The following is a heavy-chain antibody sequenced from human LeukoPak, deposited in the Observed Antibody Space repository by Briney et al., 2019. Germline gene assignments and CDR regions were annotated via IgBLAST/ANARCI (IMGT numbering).Heavy chain of an antibody. J-gene: IGHJ4*02. Sequence: PARSLRLSCAASGFTFSSYGMHWVRQAPGKGLEWVAVIWYDGSNKYYADSVKGRFTISRDNSKNTLYLQMNSLRAEDTAVYYCARDLRYCSSTSCYAALGYWGQGTLVTVSS. CDR2: IWYDGSNK. V-gene: IGHV3-33*01. CDR3: ARDLRYCSSTSCYAALGY. CDR1: GFTFSSYG. D-gene: IGHD2-2*01.